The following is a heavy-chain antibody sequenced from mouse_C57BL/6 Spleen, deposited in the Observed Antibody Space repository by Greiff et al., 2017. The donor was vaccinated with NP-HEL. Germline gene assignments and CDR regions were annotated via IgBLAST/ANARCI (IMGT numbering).Heavy chain of an antibody. Sequence: QVQLQQPGAELVKPGASVKLSCKASGYTFTSYWITWVKQRPGQGLEWIGDIYPGSGSTNYNEKFKSKATLTVDKSSSTAYMQLSSLTSEDSAVYDCSKDSNYEYFADWGKGTLVTVSA. D-gene: IGHD2-5*01. V-gene: IGHV1-55*01. CDR1: GYTFTSYW. CDR2: IYPGSGST. CDR3: SKDSNYEYFAD. J-gene: IGHJ3*01.